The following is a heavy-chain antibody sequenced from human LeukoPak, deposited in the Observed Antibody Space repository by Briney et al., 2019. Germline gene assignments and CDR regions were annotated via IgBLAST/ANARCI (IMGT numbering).Heavy chain of an antibody. J-gene: IGHJ4*02. V-gene: IGHV4-59*11. CDR1: GGSLSTHH. CDR3: ARGYDSSAYYPFNY. CDR2: ISDSGST. Sequence: SETLSLTCVVSGGSLSTHHWSWIRQSPGRGLEWIGYISDSGSTNYNPSLKSRVTVSVDTSKNQFSLMLSSVTAADTAVYYCARGYDSSAYYPFNYWGQGTLVTVSS. D-gene: IGHD3-22*01.